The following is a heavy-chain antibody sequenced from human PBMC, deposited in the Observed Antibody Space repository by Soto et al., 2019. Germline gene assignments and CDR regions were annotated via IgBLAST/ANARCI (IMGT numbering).Heavy chain of an antibody. D-gene: IGHD4-17*01. CDR3: ARDGYGDPYYYYGMDV. CDR2: ISTGGSTI. V-gene: IGHV3-48*03. CDR1: GFTFSLYE. J-gene: IGHJ6*02. Sequence: EVQLVESGGGLVQPGGSLRLSCAASGFTFSLYEVTWVRQAPGKGLECVAYISTGGSTIYYADSVKGRFTISRDNAKSSVFLQMNSLRAKDTAVYYCARDGYGDPYYYYGMDVWGPGTTVTVSS.